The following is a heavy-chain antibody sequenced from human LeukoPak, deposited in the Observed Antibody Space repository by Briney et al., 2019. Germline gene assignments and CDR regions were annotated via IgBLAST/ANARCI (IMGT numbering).Heavy chain of an antibody. V-gene: IGHV4-34*01. Sequence: PSETLSLTCAVYGGSFSGYYWSWIRQPPGKGLEWIGEISHSGSTNYNPSLKSRVTISVDTSKNQFSLKLSSVTAADTAVYYCARGRGVDYWGQGTLVTVSS. CDR1: GGSFSGYY. CDR2: ISHSGST. D-gene: IGHD3-3*01. CDR3: ARGRGVDY. J-gene: IGHJ4*02.